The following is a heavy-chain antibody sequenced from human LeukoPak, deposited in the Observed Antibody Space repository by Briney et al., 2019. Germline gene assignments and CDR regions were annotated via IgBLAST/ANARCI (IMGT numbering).Heavy chain of an antibody. D-gene: IGHD4-23*01. J-gene: IGHJ2*01. V-gene: IGHV4-4*07. CDR2: IHTSGST. Sequence: SETLSLTCTVSGGSISSYFWSWIRQPAGKGLEWIGRIHTSGSTNYNSSLKTRDAMSLDTSKNQSSLNLTSVTAADTAVYYCARETRESRYFDLWGRGTPVTVSS. CDR1: GGSISSYF. CDR3: ARETRESRYFDL.